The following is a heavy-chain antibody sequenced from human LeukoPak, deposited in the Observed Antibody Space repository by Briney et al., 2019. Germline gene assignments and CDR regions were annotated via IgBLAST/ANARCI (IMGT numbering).Heavy chain of an antibody. D-gene: IGHD1-1*01. CDR1: GFTLSPSL. J-gene: IGHJ4*02. V-gene: IGHV3-74*01. CDR2: ITSDGKNT. CDR3: AKDWHYKLDM. Sequence: PGGSLRLSCAASGFTLSPSLMNWVRQAPGKGLVWVSRITSDGKNTVYADSVKGRFTISRDNARNTVYLQMTSLRAEDSAVYFCAKDWHYKLDMWGQGALVTVSS.